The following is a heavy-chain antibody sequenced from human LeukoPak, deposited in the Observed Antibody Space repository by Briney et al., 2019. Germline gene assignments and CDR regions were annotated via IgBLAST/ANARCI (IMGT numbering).Heavy chain of an antibody. CDR3: ARVGGYCTTDSCSYGMDV. Sequence: ASVKVSCKASGYSFTVYYVHWVRQAPGQGLEWMGWINPNTGGTNYAQKFQGRVTMTRDTSISTAYMELSRLRSDDTAVYYCARVGGYCTTDSCSYGMDVWGQGTTVTVSS. CDR1: GYSFTVYY. D-gene: IGHD2-2*01. V-gene: IGHV1-2*02. CDR2: INPNTGGT. J-gene: IGHJ6*02.